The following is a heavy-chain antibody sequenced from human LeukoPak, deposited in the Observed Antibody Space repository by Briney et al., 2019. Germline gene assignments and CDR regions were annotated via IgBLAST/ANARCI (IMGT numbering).Heavy chain of an antibody. J-gene: IGHJ6*03. CDR1: GFTFSSYE. D-gene: IGHD3-10*01. Sequence: PGGSLRLSCAASGFTFSSYEMNWIRQPPGKGLEWIGEINHSGSTNYNPSLKSRVTISVDTSKNQFSLKLSSVTAADTAVYYCARTKRGYYGSGSYRYYYYYMDVWGKGTTVTISS. V-gene: IGHV4-34*01. CDR3: ARTKRGYYGSGSYRYYYYYMDV. CDR2: INHSGST.